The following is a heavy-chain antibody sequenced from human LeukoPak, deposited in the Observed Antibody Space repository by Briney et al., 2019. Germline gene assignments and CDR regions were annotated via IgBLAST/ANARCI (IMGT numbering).Heavy chain of an antibody. J-gene: IGHJ3*02. D-gene: IGHD3-10*01. Sequence: PSETLSLTCTVSGGSISSYYWSWLRQPPGKGLEWIGFIYYSGITDYNPSLKSRVTISVDTSKNQFSLKLSSVTAADTGVYYCARVGYYARAFDIWGQGTMVTVSS. V-gene: IGHV4-59*01. CDR2: IYYSGIT. CDR3: ARVGYYARAFDI. CDR1: GGSISSYY.